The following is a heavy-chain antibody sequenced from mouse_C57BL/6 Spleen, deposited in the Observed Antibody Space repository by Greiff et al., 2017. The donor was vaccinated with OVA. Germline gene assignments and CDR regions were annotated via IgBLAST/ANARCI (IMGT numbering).Heavy chain of an antibody. D-gene: IGHD1-1*01. CDR2: ISYDGSN. Sequence: DVKLQESGPGLVKPSQSLSLTCSVTGYSITSGYYWNWIRQFPGNKLEWMGYISYDGSNNYNPSLKNRISITRDTSKNQFFLKLNSVTTEDTATYYCARAVLYYAMDYWGQGTSVTVSS. V-gene: IGHV3-6*01. J-gene: IGHJ4*01. CDR1: GYSITSGYY. CDR3: ARAVLYYAMDY.